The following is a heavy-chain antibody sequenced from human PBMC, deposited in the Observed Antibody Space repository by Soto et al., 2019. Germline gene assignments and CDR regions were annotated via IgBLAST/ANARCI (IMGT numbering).Heavy chain of an antibody. Sequence: SETLSLTCTVSVGSMSRYYWTWIRQPPGKGLEWIGNIHYTGSTNYNPSLKSRVTILLGTSTSQFSLKVSSVTAADTAVYYCARDLTISSTDGPLDPWGHGTLVTVSS. CDR1: VGSMSRYY. D-gene: IGHD1-1*01. J-gene: IGHJ5*02. CDR2: IHYTGST. V-gene: IGHV4-59*01. CDR3: ARDLTISSTDGPLDP.